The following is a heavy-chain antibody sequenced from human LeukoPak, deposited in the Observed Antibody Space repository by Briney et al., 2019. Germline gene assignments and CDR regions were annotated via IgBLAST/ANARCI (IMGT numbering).Heavy chain of an antibody. CDR2: MNPNSGNT. Sequence: ASVKVSCKASGYTFTRYDFNWVRQATGQGLEWMGWMNPNSGNTGYAQKFQGRVTMTRNTSISTAYMELSSLRSEDTAVYYCARGMGSGSYSAAYYFDYWGQGTLVTVSS. CDR1: GYTFTRYD. D-gene: IGHD3-22*01. V-gene: IGHV1-8*01. J-gene: IGHJ4*02. CDR3: ARGMGSGSYSAAYYFDY.